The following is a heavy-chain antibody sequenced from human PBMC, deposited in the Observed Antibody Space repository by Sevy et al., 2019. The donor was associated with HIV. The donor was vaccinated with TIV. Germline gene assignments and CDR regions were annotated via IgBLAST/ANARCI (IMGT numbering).Heavy chain of an antibody. D-gene: IGHD3-3*01. CDR3: ARDFTIFGVVSGIDY. CDR2: ISDDSRYI. CDR1: GFTFRTYS. V-gene: IGHV3-21*04. J-gene: IGHJ4*02. Sequence: GGSLRLSCAASGFTFRTYSMNWVRQAPGKGLEWLSSISDDSRYIYYSDSVKGRFTISRANAKNLLYLQMNNLRVKDTAIYYCARDFTIFGVVSGIDYWGQGNLVPVSS.